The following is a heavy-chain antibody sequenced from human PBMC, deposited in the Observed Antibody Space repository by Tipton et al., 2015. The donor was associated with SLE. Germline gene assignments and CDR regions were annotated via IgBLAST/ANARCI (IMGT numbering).Heavy chain of an antibody. J-gene: IGHJ5*02. CDR2: VHSSGST. CDR1: GGSISSSSYY. Sequence: TLSLTCIVSGGSISSSSYYWGWIRQPPGKRLEWIGHVHSSGSTFYNPSLKSRVSISMDTSKNQVSLRMTSVTAADTAVYYCATSGYDFLSWFDPWGQGTPVTVSS. V-gene: IGHV4-39*07. CDR3: ATSGYDFLSWFDP. D-gene: IGHD5-12*01.